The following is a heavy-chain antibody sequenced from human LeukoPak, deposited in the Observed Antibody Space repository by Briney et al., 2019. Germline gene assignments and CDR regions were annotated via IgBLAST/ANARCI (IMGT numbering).Heavy chain of an antibody. V-gene: IGHV6-1*01. CDR3: ARGSSSNSWYFDY. J-gene: IGHJ4*02. CDR1: GNSVSSNSAT. D-gene: IGHD6-13*01. Sequence: SQTLSLTCAISGNSVSSNSATWTWIRQSPSRGLEWLGRTYYRSKWYNDYTVSVKSRITINPDTSKNQFSLQLNSVTPEDMAVYYCARGSSSNSWYFDYWGQGTLVTVSS. CDR2: TYYRSKWYN.